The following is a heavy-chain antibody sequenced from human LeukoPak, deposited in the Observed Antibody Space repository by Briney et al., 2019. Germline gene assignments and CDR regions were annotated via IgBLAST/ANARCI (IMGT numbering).Heavy chain of an antibody. Sequence: RASVKVSCKASGYTFTSYGISWVRQAPGQGLEWMGWISLYNGDTNYAQKVQGRVTMTTDTSTNTAYMELWSLRSDDTAVYYCARAGSFDYWGQGTLVTVSS. J-gene: IGHJ4*02. CDR1: GYTFTSYG. V-gene: IGHV1-18*01. CDR2: ISLYNGDT. CDR3: ARAGSFDY.